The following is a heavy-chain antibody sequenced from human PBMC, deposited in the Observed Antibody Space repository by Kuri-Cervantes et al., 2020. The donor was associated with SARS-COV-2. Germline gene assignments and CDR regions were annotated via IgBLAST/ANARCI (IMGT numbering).Heavy chain of an antibody. Sequence: SETLSLTCAVYSGSFSGYYWSWIRQPPGMGLEWIGEINHSGSTNYNPSLKSRVTISVDTSKNQFSLKLSSVTAADTAVYYCARPSLQWLVNYWGQGTLVTVSS. CDR3: ARPSLQWLVNY. V-gene: IGHV4-34*01. J-gene: IGHJ4*02. CDR1: SGSFSGYY. CDR2: INHSGST. D-gene: IGHD6-19*01.